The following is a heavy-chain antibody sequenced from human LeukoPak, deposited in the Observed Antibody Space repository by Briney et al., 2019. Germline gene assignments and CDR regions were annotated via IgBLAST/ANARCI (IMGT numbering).Heavy chain of an antibody. CDR3: ARGLGDGTAAASYYFDY. CDR1: GGSISSYY. D-gene: IGHD6-13*01. J-gene: IGHJ4*02. Sequence: SETLSLTCTVSGGSISSYYWSWIRQPPGKGLEWIGYIYYSGSTNYNPSLKSRVTISVDTSKNQFSLKLSSVTAADTAVYYCARGLGDGTAAASYYFDYWGQGTLVTVSS. V-gene: IGHV4-59*12. CDR2: IYYSGST.